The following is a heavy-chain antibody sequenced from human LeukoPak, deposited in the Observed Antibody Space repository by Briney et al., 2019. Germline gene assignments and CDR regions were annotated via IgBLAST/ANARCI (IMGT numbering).Heavy chain of an antibody. CDR1: GGSISSYY. CDR3: ARFRYYDSSGYYPYYFDY. D-gene: IGHD3-22*01. J-gene: IGHJ4*02. CDR2: IYYSGST. V-gene: IGHV4-59*01. Sequence: PSGTLSLTCTVSGGSISSYYWSWIRQPPGKGLEWIGYIYYSGSTNYNPPLKSRVTISVDTSKNQFSLKLSSVTAADTAVYYCARFRYYDSSGYYPYYFDYWGQGTLVTVSS.